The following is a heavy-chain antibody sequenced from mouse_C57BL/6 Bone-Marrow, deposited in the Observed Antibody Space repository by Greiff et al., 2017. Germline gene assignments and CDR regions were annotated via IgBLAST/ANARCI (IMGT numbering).Heavy chain of an antibody. V-gene: IGHV1-74*01. Sequence: QVQLQQPGAELVKPGASVKVSCKASGYTFTSYWMHWVKQRPGQGLEWIGRIHPSDSDTNYNQKFKGKATLTVDKSSSTAYMQLNSLTSEDSAVYYCARSTTSYYAMDYWGQGTSVTVSS. CDR3: ARSTTSYYAMDY. D-gene: IGHD6-1*01. CDR2: IHPSDSDT. CDR1: GYTFTSYW. J-gene: IGHJ4*01.